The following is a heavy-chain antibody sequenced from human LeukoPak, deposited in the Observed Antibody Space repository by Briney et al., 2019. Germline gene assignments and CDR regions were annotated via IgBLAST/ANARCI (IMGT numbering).Heavy chain of an antibody. CDR2: ISNDGSEK. V-gene: IGHV3-30*18. J-gene: IGHJ5*01. CDR1: GFTFSSYG. Sequence: GRSLRLSCAASGFTFSSYGMHWVRQAPAKGLAWVTFISNDGSEKYYADSVKGRFTISRDNSKNTLYLQMNSLRTEDTAMYYCAKRARDISGWYNWFDSWGQGTLVSVSS. CDR3: AKRARDISGWYNWFDS. D-gene: IGHD6-19*01.